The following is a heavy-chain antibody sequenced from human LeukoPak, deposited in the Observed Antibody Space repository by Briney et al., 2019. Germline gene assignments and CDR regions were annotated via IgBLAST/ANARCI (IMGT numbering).Heavy chain of an antibody. CDR3: AGGRDIAVAGPGGYFDY. Sequence: GGSLRLSCAASGFTFSDYHMSWIRQAPGKGLEWGSYISPGGGTIYFADSVKGRFTISRDNAKNSLYMQMNSLTAEDTAVYYCAGGRDIAVAGPGGYFDYWAQGTLVTVSS. V-gene: IGHV3-11*01. CDR2: ISPGGGTI. J-gene: IGHJ4*02. D-gene: IGHD6-19*01. CDR1: GFTFSDYH.